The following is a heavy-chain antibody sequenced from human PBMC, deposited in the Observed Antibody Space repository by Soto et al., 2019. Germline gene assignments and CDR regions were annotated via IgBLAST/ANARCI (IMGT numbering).Heavy chain of an antibody. D-gene: IGHD3-22*01. CDR2: IYYSGRT. Sequence: TXETLSITCVVSGCSISSGGYYWSWIRQHPGKGLEWIGYIYYSGRTYYNPSLKSRVTISVDTSKNQFSLKLSSVTAADTAVYYCARRGFGVIVAPDGFDIWGQGTMFTLSS. CDR1: GCSISSGGYY. J-gene: IGHJ3*02. CDR3: ARRGFGVIVAPDGFDI. V-gene: IGHV4-31*11.